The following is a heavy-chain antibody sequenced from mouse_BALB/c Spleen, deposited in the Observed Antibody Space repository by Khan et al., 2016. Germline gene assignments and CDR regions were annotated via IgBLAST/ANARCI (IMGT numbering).Heavy chain of an antibody. CDR2: IYPGDGDT. Sequence: QVQLQQSGAELVRPGSSVKISCKASGYAFIGYWMNWVKQRPGQGLEWIGQIYPGDGDTNYNGKFKGKATLTADKSSSTAYMQLSSLTSEDSAVYFCARGTPFASWGQGTLVTVSA. CDR1: GYAFIGYW. CDR3: ARGTPFAS. D-gene: IGHD2-14*01. J-gene: IGHJ3*01. V-gene: IGHV1-80*01.